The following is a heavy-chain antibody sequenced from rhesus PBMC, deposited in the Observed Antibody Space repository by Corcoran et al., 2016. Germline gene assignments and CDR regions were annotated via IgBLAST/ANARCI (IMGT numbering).Heavy chain of an antibody. D-gene: IGHD6-19*01. CDR3: ARRRSFSPFDY. CDR1: GDSICGDYD. CDR2: IYGSSGSS. Sequence: QVQLQESGPGLVKPSETLSLTCAVSGDSICGDYDWSWLRQPPGKGLEWGGYIYGSSGSSSYNPSLNNRVTISKDTSKNNFSLKLSSVTAADTALYYCARRRSFSPFDYWGQGALVTVSS. J-gene: IGHJ4*01. V-gene: IGHV4-76*01.